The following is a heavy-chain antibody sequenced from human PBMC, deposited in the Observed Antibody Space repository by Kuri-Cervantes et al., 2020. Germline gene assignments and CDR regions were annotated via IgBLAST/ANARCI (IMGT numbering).Heavy chain of an antibody. V-gene: IGHV3-21*04. Sequence: GGSLRLSCAASGFTFSSYSMNWVRQAPGKGLEWVSSISSSSSYIYYADSVKGRFTIFRDNSKNTLYLQMNSLRAEDTAVYYCATDLRYCSGGTCYGILDCWGQGTLVTVSS. D-gene: IGHD2-15*01. J-gene: IGHJ4*02. CDR2: ISSSSSYI. CDR3: ATDLRYCSGGTCYGILDC. CDR1: GFTFSSYS.